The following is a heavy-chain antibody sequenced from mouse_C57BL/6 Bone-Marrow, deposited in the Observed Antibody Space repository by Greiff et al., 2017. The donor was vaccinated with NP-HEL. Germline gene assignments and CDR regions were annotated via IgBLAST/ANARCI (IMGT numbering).Heavy chain of an antibody. D-gene: IGHD1-1*01. J-gene: IGHJ3*01. CDR3: ARWGYYYDSSP. Sequence: QQPGADLVMPGASVKLSCKASGYTFTRYWMHWVKQRPGQGLEWIGEIDPSDSYTNYNQKFKGKSTLTVDKSSSTAYMQLSSLTSEDSAVYYCARWGYYYDSSPWGQGTLVTVSA. V-gene: IGHV1-69*01. CDR1: GYTFTRYW. CDR2: IDPSDSYT.